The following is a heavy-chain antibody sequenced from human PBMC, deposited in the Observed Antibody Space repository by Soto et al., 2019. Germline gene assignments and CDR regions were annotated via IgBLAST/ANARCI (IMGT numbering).Heavy chain of an antibody. CDR2: ISYDGSNK. CDR3: AKVRRVYYDSKDDYYYGMDV. V-gene: IGHV3-30*18. Sequence: GGSLRLSCAASRFTFSSYGMHWVSQVPGKGLEWVAVISYDGSNKYYADSVKGRFTISRDNSKNTLYLQMNSLRAEDTAVYYCAKVRRVYYDSKDDYYYGMDVWGQGTTVTVSS. J-gene: IGHJ6*02. CDR1: RFTFSSYG. D-gene: IGHD3-22*01.